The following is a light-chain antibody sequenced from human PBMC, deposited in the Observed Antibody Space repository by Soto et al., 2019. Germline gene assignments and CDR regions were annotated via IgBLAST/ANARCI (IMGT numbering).Light chain of an antibody. Sequence: QPVLTQSSSASASLGSSVKLTCTLSSGHSSYIIAWHQQQPGKAPRYLMKLEGSGSNNKGSGVPNRFSGSSSGADRYLTISNLQSEDEADYYCETCDSHPRGFGGGTKVTVL. J-gene: IGLJ2*01. V-gene: IGLV4-60*03. CDR1: SGHSSYI. CDR2: LEGSGSN. CDR3: ETCDSHPRG.